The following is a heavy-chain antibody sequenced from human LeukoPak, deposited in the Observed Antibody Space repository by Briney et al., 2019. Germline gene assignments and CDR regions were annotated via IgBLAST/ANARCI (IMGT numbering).Heavy chain of an antibody. V-gene: IGHV3-7*01. J-gene: IGHJ5*02. CDR3: ARTYSSGLLVDP. D-gene: IGHD3-10*01. Sequence: PGGSLRLSCAASGFTFSSYEMNWVRQAPGKGPEWVANIKEDGSEKYYVNSVKGRFTISRDNAKKSLYLQMNSLGAEDTAVYYCARTYSSGLLVDPWGQGTLVTVSS. CDR1: GFTFSSYE. CDR2: IKEDGSEK.